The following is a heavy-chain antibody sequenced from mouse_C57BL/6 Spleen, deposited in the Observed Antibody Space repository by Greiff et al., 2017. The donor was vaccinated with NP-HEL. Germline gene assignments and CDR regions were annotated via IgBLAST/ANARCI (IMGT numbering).Heavy chain of an antibody. V-gene: IGHV5-9-1*02. CDR2: ISSGGDYI. Sequence: EVQGVESGAGLVKPGGSLKLSCAASGFTFSSYAMSWVRQTPEKRLEWVAYISSGGDYIYYADTVKGRFTISRDNARNTLYLQMSSLKSEDTAMYYCTRLLRGYYYAMDYWGQGTSVTVSS. CDR3: TRLLRGYYYAMDY. D-gene: IGHD1-1*01. J-gene: IGHJ4*01. CDR1: GFTFSSYA.